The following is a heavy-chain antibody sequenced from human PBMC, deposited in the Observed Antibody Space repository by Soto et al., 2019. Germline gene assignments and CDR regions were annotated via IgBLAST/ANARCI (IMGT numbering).Heavy chain of an antibody. Sequence: QVRWLQSGSESMQPGASVKVSCKGPGYNFYSHSINWLRQAPGQGLERMGWINPNTGNPTYEQGFTGRFVFSVDTSVSTVYLQIFSLKADDSAVYYCGRDRASGSFDYWGQGTLVTVSS. CDR1: GYNFYSHS. V-gene: IGHV7-4-1*01. CDR2: INPNTGNP. CDR3: GRDRASGSFDY. J-gene: IGHJ4*02. D-gene: IGHD1-26*01.